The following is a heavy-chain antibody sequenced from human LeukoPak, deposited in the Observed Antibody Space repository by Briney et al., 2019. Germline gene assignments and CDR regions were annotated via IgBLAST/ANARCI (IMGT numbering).Heavy chain of an antibody. CDR2: IIPILGIA. Sequence: ASVKVSCKASGGTSSSYAISWVRQAPGQGLEWMGRIIPILGIANYAQKFQGRVTITADKSTSTAYMELSSLRSEDTAVYYCARDRDTMVRYLFDYWGQGTLVTVSS. J-gene: IGHJ4*02. V-gene: IGHV1-69*04. CDR3: ARDRDTMVRYLFDY. CDR1: GGTSSSYA. D-gene: IGHD3-10*01.